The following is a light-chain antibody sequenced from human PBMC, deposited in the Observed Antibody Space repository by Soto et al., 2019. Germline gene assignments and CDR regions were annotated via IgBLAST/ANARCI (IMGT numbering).Light chain of an antibody. CDR2: SAS. CDR1: QSIITY. CDR3: QQSFGTPYT. Sequence: DIQMTQSPSSLSASVGDRVTVTCRASQSIITYLSWYQQKPGKAPKFLIYSASSLQSGVPSRFTGSGSGTNFTLTISSLQPEDFATYYCQQSFGTPYTFGQGTKLEI. J-gene: IGKJ2*01. V-gene: IGKV1-39*01.